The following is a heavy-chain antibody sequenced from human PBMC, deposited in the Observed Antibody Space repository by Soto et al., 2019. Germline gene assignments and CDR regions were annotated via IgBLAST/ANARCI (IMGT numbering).Heavy chain of an antibody. J-gene: IGHJ3*01. CDR1: GFTFSYYW. CDR3: ARGDKGVFEL. Sequence: GGSLRLSCAASGFTFSYYWMHWVRQAPGQGLVWVSRIHSDGSSTTYADSVKGRFTISRDNAKNTLYLQMNSLRAEDTAVYYCARGDKGVFELWAQGTMVTGSS. D-gene: IGHD2-21*02. V-gene: IGHV3-74*01. CDR2: IHSDGSST.